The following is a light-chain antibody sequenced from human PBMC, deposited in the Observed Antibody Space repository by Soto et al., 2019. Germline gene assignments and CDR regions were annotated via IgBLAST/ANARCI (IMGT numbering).Light chain of an antibody. CDR1: QTLLFTSTNKNS. CDR2: WAS. CDR3: QQYPTTPNT. V-gene: IGKV4-1*01. J-gene: IGKJ2*01. Sequence: DVVMTQSPATLAVSLGERAAINCKSSQTLLFTSTNKNSLAWYQQKPGQPPKLLIYWASTRESGATDRFSGSGSGRNFPHTISSLQAEDVAVYYCQQYPTTPNTLGQGTNLEIK.